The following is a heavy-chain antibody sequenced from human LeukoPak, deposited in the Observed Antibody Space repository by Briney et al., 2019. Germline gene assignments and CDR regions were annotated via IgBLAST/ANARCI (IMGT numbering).Heavy chain of an antibody. V-gene: IGHV4-39*01. CDR2: IYYTGST. CDR1: GGSVSSSSHF. CDR3: ARRSIAVAGTYFQH. J-gene: IGHJ1*01. Sequence: SETLSLTCSVSGGSVSSSSHFWGWIRQPPGEGLEWIGSIYYTGSTYYNPSLKSRLTMSVDTSKNQFSLKLSSVTAADTAVYYCARRSIAVAGTYFQHWGQGTLVTVSS. D-gene: IGHD6-19*01.